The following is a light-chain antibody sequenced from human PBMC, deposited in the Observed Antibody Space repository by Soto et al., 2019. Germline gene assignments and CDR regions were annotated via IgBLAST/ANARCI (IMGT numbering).Light chain of an antibody. CDR1: RTINTY. Sequence: DVLMTQSPSSLSASFGDTITITFRASRTINTYLNWFQQKPGEPPRLLIYGASTLHDGVPSRFSGSGSGADFTLTISGLQPEDFASYHCQQTYSDISFGGGTKVDIK. CDR3: QQTYSDIS. J-gene: IGKJ4*01. V-gene: IGKV1-39*01. CDR2: GAS.